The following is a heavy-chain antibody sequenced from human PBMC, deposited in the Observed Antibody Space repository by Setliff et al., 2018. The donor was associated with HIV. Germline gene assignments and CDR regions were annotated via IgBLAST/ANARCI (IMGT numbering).Heavy chain of an antibody. CDR1: GGSLSGYY. V-gene: IGHV4-34*01. D-gene: IGHD3-22*01. J-gene: IGHJ4*02. Sequence: PSETLSLTCAVYGGSLSGYYWSWIRQPPGKGLEWFGEINHSGSTNYNPSLKSRVTISVDTSKNQFSLKLSSATAADTAVYYCARSRLHYYESSGYYPSYFDYWGQGTLVTVSS. CDR3: ARSRLHYYESSGYYPSYFDY. CDR2: INHSGST.